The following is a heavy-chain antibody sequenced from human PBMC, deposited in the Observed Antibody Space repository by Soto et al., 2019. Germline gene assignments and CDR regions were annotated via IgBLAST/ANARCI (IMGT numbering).Heavy chain of an antibody. D-gene: IGHD5-12*01. J-gene: IGHJ4*02. V-gene: IGHV3-23*01. Sequence: PGGSLRLSCAASGFTFSSYVMSWVRQAPGKGLEWVSGISGSGDGTFYADSVKGRFTISRDRSKDTLYLQMNSLRAEDTALYYCARVSYSGYDFFAGFLDSWGQGTLVTVSS. CDR2: ISGSGDGT. CDR3: ARVSYSGYDFFAGFLDS. CDR1: GFTFSSYV.